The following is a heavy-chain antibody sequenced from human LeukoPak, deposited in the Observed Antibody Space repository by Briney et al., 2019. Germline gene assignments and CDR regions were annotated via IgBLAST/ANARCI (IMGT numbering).Heavy chain of an antibody. CDR3: SRGGYCSGGTCYVGDH. D-gene: IGHD2-15*01. CDR2: ISGSGSYI. J-gene: IGHJ4*02. CDR1: GFTFSDYS. V-gene: IGHV3-21*01. Sequence: GGSLRLSCAASGFTFSDYSMNWVRQTPRKGLEWVSCISGSGSYIYYADSVKGRFTISRDNAKNSLYLQMNLMRAEDTAIYYCSRGGYCSGGTCYVGDHWGQGSLVIVSS.